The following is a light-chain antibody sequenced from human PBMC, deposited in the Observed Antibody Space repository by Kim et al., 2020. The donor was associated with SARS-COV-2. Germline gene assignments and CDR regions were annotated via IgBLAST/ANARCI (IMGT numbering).Light chain of an antibody. CDR2: KTS. Sequence: SESVGDRVTITCRASQSISNWLAWYQQKPGKAPKLLIYKTSSLESGVPSRFSGSGSGTEITLTISSLQPDDSASYFCQQYNSWPYTFGQGTKLEI. V-gene: IGKV1-5*03. CDR3: QQYNSWPYT. CDR1: QSISNW. J-gene: IGKJ2*01.